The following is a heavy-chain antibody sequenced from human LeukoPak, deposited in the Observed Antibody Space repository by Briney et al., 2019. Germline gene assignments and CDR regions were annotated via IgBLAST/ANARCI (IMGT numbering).Heavy chain of an antibody. J-gene: IGHJ4*02. Sequence: ASVKVSCKASGYSFTSHYMHWVRQAPGQGLEWMGLFNPSGSSTLYAQKFQGRVTMTRDMSTSTVYMELSSLRSEDTAVYYCARDLSFFSARWYYFDYWGQGTLVTVSS. V-gene: IGHV1-46*01. D-gene: IGHD6-13*01. CDR2: FNPSGSST. CDR3: ARDLSFFSARWYYFDY. CDR1: GYSFTSHY.